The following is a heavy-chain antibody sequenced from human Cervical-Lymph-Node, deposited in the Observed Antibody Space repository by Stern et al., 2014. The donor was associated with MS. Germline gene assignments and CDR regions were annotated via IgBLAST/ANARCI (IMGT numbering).Heavy chain of an antibody. V-gene: IGHV4-61*02. D-gene: IGHD1-14*01. CDR3: AREQIPLRGGYLHP. J-gene: IGHJ1*01. CDR1: GDSITSGTFY. Sequence: VQLVESGPGLVRPSQTLSLTCTVSGDSITSGTFYWSWIRQPPGKELEGIGRTHSGGSPKYPPSLKSRFTLPADTYRAQFSLKLPSVTAADTAVYYCAREQIPLRGGYLHPWGQGTLVIVSS. CDR2: THSGGSP.